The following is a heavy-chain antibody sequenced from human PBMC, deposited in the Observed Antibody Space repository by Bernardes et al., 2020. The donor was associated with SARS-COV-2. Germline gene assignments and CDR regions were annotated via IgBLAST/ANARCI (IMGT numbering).Heavy chain of an antibody. V-gene: IGHV3-33*01. Sequence: GGSLRLSCTTSGFTFSTYGMHWVRQPPGKGLEWVADIWNDGSKKYYGDSVKGRFTISRDNSKNMLYLEMTSLRAEDTALYYCARDDDNLGNNIDYWGQGTQVTVSS. CDR2: IWNDGSKK. D-gene: IGHD1-1*01. CDR3: ARDDDNLGNNIDY. CDR1: GFTFSTYG. J-gene: IGHJ4*02.